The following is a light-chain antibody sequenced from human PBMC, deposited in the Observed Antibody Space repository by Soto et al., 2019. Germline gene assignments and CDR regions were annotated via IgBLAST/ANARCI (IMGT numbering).Light chain of an antibody. CDR3: QQYNNWPRT. CDR2: GAS. CDR1: QSFSSN. J-gene: IGKJ5*01. V-gene: IGKV3-15*01. Sequence: EIVMTQSPATLSVSPGERCTLSCRASQSFSSNLAWYQQKPGQAPRLLIYGASTRATGVPARFSGSGSGTEFTLTISSLQSEDFAVYYCQQYNNWPRTFGQGTRLEIK.